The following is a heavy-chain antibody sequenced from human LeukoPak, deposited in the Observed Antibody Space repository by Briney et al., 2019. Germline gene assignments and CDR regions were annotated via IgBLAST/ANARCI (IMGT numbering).Heavy chain of an antibody. J-gene: IGHJ4*02. D-gene: IGHD3/OR15-3a*01. CDR1: GFTFSSYW. V-gene: IGHV3-74*01. CDR2: ISSDGSIT. CDR3: ASGLPRDD. Sequence: QPGGSLRLSCGASGFTFSSYWMHWVRQTPGKGLVWVSRISSDGSITSYADSVQGRFTISRDNAKNTLYLQMNSLRAEATAVYYCASGLPRDDWGQGTLVTVSS.